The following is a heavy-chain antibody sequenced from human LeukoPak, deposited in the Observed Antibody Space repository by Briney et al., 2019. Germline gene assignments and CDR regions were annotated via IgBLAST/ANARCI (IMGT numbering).Heavy chain of an antibody. V-gene: IGHV4-34*01. CDR3: AREDGDYWIWFDP. J-gene: IGHJ5*02. CDR1: GGSFSGYY. CDR2: INHSGST. D-gene: IGHD4-17*01. Sequence: SETLSLTCAVYGGSFSGYYWSWIRQPPGKGLEWIGEINHSGSTNYNPSLKSRVTISVDTSKNQFSLKLSSVTAADTAVYYCAREDGDYWIWFDPWGQGTLVTVSP.